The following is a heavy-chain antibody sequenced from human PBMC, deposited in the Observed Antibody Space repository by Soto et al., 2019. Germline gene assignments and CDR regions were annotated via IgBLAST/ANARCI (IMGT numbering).Heavy chain of an antibody. Sequence: QVQLVESGGGVVQPGRSLRLSCAASGFTFSSYGMHWVRQAPGKGLEWVAGISYDGSNKYYTDSVKGRFTISRDNSKNALYLQMNSLGAEDTAVYYCATPNPYRSYVGGGIDAFDIWVQGTMVTVSS. D-gene: IGHD6-6*01. J-gene: IGHJ3*02. CDR3: ATPNPYRSYVGGGIDAFDI. V-gene: IGHV3-30*03. CDR1: GFTFSSYG. CDR2: ISYDGSNK.